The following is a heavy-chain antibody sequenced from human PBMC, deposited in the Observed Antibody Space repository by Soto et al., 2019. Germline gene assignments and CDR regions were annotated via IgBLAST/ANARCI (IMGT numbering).Heavy chain of an antibody. V-gene: IGHV4-39*01. D-gene: IGHD2-21*02. CDR1: GGYIGSSDYY. J-gene: IGHJ4*02. CDR2: INYLVTT. Sequence: ADTLSLTVTVSGGYIGSSDYYWGWIRQAPEKGLEWIGNINYLVTTYSNPSLRSRVTISADLSKNQFSLKLNCGTAADTSVYFCAGMLVPASRLRGLDYWGQGTRVTVSS. CDR3: AGMLVPASRLRGLDY.